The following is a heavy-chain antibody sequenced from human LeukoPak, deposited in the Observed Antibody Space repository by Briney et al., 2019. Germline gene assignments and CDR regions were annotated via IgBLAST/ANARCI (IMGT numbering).Heavy chain of an antibody. D-gene: IGHD3-22*01. CDR1: GFTFSNAW. CDR2: IKSKTDGGTT. V-gene: IGHV3-15*01. Sequence: SGGSLRLSCAASGFTFSNAWMSWVRKAPGKGLEWVGRIKSKTDGGTTDYAAPVKGRFTISRDDSKNTLYLQMNSLKTEDTAVYYCTTGGHYYDSSGYYYYFDYWGQGTLVTVSS. CDR3: TTGGHYYDSSGYYYYFDY. J-gene: IGHJ4*02.